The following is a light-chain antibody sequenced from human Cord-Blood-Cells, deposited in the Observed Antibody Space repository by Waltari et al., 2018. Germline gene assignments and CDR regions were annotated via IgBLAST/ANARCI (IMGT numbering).Light chain of an antibody. J-gene: IGKJ4*01. V-gene: IGKV4-1*01. CDR3: QQYYSTPLT. Sequence: DIVMTQSPDSLAVSLGERATINCKSSLSVLYSSNNKNYLAWYQQTPGQPPKLLIYWASTRESGVPDRFSGGGSGTDFTLTISSLQAEDVAVYYCQQYYSTPLTFGGGTKVEIK. CDR2: WAS. CDR1: LSVLYSSNNKNY.